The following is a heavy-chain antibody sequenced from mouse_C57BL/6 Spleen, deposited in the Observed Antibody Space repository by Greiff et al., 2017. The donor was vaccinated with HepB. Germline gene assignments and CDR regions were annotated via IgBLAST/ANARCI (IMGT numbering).Heavy chain of an antibody. D-gene: IGHD1-1*01. V-gene: IGHV2-6-1*01. Sequence: VQLQESGPGLVAPSQSLSITCTVSGFSLTSYGVHWVRQPPGKGLEWLVVIWSDGSTTYNSALKSRLSISKDNSKSQVFLKMNSLQTDDTAMYYCARHRGTTVVATRDWYFDVWGTGTTVTVSS. CDR3: ARHRGTTVVATRDWYFDV. CDR2: IWSDGST. CDR1: GFSLTSYG. J-gene: IGHJ1*03.